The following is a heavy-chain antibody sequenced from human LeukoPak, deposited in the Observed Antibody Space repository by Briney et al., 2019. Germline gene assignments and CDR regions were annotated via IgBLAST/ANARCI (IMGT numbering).Heavy chain of an antibody. Sequence: ASVKVSCKASGYTFTGYYMHWVRQAPGQGLEWMGWINPNRGGTNYAQKFQGRVTMTRDTSISTAYMELSRLRSDDTAVYYCARDRAYYYGSGSYGYWGQGTLVTVSS. CDR3: ARDRAYYYGSGSYGY. J-gene: IGHJ4*02. CDR2: INPNRGGT. D-gene: IGHD3-10*01. V-gene: IGHV1-2*02. CDR1: GYTFTGYY.